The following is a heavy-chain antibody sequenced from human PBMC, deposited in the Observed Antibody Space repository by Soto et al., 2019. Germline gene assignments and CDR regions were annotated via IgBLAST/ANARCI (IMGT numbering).Heavy chain of an antibody. Sequence: ESLTISCQVFGDAFDMYWIAWVRQTPGRGLEWIGFIYPGDSETNYSPSFEGRVTMSVDKSTRTAYVQWSGLKASDTATYYCARHRRGIVATTDPLDIWGQGTKVAFSS. CDR3: ARHRRGIVATTDPLDI. J-gene: IGHJ3*02. CDR2: IYPGDSET. CDR1: GDAFDMYW. V-gene: IGHV5-51*01. D-gene: IGHD2-21*01.